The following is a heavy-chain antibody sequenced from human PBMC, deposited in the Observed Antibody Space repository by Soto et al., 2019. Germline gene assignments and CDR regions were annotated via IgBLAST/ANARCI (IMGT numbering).Heavy chain of an antibody. J-gene: IGHJ4*02. D-gene: IGHD6-19*01. V-gene: IGHV3-11*06. CDR1: GFNFTDHY. Sequence: KTGGSLRLSCAASGFNFTDHYMNWIRQAPGKGLEWVSYISGSSRYTNFADSVKGRFTTSRDNAKNSLYLQMNSLRAEDTAVYYCARHTSGWHYYDYWGQGTPVTVSS. CDR3: ARHTSGWHYYDY. CDR2: ISGSSRYT.